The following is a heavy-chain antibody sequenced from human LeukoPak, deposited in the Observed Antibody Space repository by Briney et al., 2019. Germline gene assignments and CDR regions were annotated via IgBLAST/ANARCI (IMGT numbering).Heavy chain of an antibody. CDR1: GFTFSSYA. CDR2: VSGSGGST. D-gene: IGHD3-22*01. CDR3: AKDTTEEWLVH. V-gene: IGHV3-23*01. J-gene: IGHJ4*02. Sequence: GGSLRLSCAASGFTFSSYAMNWVRQAPGKGLEWVSSVSGSGGSTYYADSVKGRFTISRDNSKNTLYLQMNSLRAEDTAVYYCAKDTTEEWLVHWGQGTLVTVSS.